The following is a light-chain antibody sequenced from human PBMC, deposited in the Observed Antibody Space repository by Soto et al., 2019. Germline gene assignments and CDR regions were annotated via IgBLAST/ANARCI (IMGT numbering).Light chain of an antibody. CDR1: QGISSS. Sequence: DIQMTQSPSSVSASVGDRVTITCRASQGISSSLAWYQQKPGQAPKLLIYAASILQSGVPSRFSGRGSGTYFTLTISSLQPDDFATYYCQQANSFPLTCGRGTKVEIK. V-gene: IGKV1-12*01. J-gene: IGKJ1*01. CDR2: AAS. CDR3: QQANSFPLT.